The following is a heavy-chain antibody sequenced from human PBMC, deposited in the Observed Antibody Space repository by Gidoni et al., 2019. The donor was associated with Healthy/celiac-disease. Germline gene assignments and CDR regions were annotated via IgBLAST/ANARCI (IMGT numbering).Heavy chain of an antibody. CDR2: LSGSGGST. CDR1: GFTLSSYA. J-gene: IGHJ4*02. V-gene: IGHV3-23*01. Sequence: EVQLLESGGGLVQPGGSLRLSCAASGFTLSSYAMSWVRQAPGKGLEWVSALSGSGGSTYYADSVKGRFTISRDNSKNTLYLQMNSLRAEDTAVYYCAKDRGSGYSYGFLDHWGQGTLATVSS. CDR3: AKDRGSGYSYGFLDH. D-gene: IGHD5-18*01.